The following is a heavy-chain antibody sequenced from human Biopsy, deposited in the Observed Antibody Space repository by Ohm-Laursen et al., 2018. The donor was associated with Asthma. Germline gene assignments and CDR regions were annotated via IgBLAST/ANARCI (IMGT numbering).Heavy chain of an antibody. CDR2: ILPILGTS. V-gene: IGHV1-69*13. Sequence: ASVKVSCKASGGTFSTFTITWVRQAPGQALEWVGGILPILGTSNYAQKFQGRVTITADESTRTAYMELSSLRSEDTAVYYCATPPVGSISYFDSWGQGTLATVSS. D-gene: IGHD1-26*01. CDR1: GGTFSTFT. CDR3: ATPPVGSISYFDS. J-gene: IGHJ4*02.